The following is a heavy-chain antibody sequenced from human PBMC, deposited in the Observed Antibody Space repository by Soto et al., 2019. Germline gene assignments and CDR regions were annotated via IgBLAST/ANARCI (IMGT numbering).Heavy chain of an antibody. CDR1: GGTFSSYA. CDR2: IIPIFGTA. CDR3: ARVRYPLGYDSSGYYYYYFDY. V-gene: IGHV1-69*01. Sequence: QVQLVQSGAEVKKPGSSVKVSCKASGGTFSSYAISWVRQAPGQGLEWMGGIIPIFGTANYAQKFQGRVTITTDESTSTAYMELRSLRSEDTAVYYCARVRYPLGYDSSGYYYYYFDYWGQGTLVTVSS. D-gene: IGHD3-22*01. J-gene: IGHJ4*02.